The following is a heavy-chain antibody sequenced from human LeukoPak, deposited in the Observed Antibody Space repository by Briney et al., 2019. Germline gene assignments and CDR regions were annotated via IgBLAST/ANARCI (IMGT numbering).Heavy chain of an antibody. CDR1: ESTFTGYY. CDR3: ARETTGWGGSDY. J-gene: IGHJ4*02. CDR2: INPDSGAT. Sequence: ASVKVSCKASESTFTGYYIHWVRQAPGQGLEWMGWINPDSGATNYAQKFQGRVTMTGDTSISTAYMELSGLRSGDTAVYYCARETTGWGGSDYWGQGTLVTVSS. D-gene: IGHD1-14*01. V-gene: IGHV1-2*02.